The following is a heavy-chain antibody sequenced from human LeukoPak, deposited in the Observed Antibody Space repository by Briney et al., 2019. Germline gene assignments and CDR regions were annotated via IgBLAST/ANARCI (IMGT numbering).Heavy chain of an antibody. CDR3: IGSGNYYRVFDY. D-gene: IGHD3-10*01. CDR2: IKSNSDGGAT. CDR1: GFTFSNAW. J-gene: IGHJ4*02. Sequence: GGSLRLSCAASGFTFSNAWMTWVRQAPGKGLEWLGRIKSNSDGGATGYAAPVKGRFTISRDDSNTTLYLQMNSLKTEDTAVYYCIGSGNYYRVFDYWGQGTLVTVSS. V-gene: IGHV3-15*01.